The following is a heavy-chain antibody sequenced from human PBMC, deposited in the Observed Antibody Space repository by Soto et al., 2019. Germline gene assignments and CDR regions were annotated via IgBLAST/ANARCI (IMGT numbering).Heavy chain of an antibody. CDR3: ARCLDSSGYLAYYYYGMDV. V-gene: IGHV1-18*01. Sequence: ASVKVSCKASGYTFTSYGISWVRQAPGQGLEWMGWISAYNGNTNYAQKLQGRVTMTTDTSTSTAYMELRSLRSDDTAVYYCARCLDSSGYLAYYYYGMDVWGQGTTVTVSS. CDR1: GYTFTSYG. CDR2: ISAYNGNT. D-gene: IGHD3-22*01. J-gene: IGHJ6*02.